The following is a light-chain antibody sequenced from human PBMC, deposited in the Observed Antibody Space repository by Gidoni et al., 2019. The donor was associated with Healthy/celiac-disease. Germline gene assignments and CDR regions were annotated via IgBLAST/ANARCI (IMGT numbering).Light chain of an antibody. CDR2: GAS. J-gene: IGKJ4*01. CDR3: QQYNNWPRT. Sequence: EIVMTQSPATLSVSPGERATLSCRASQSVSSNLAWYQQKPGQAPRLLIYGASTRATGIPARFSGSGSGTEFTLTISSLQSEDFAVYYCQQYNNWPRTFXGXTKVEIK. CDR1: QSVSSN. V-gene: IGKV3-15*01.